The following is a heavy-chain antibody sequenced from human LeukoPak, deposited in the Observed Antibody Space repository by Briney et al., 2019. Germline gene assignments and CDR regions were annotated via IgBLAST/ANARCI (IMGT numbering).Heavy chain of an antibody. Sequence: PGGSLRLSCAASGFTFSSYVMSWVRQAPGKGLEWVSAISGSGGNTYYADSVKGRFTISRDYSRNTVYLQMNSLKTEDTAVYYCAKISGWSHYYGVDVWGQGTTVTVSS. D-gene: IGHD6-19*01. V-gene: IGHV3-23*01. CDR2: ISGSGGNT. CDR1: GFTFSSYV. J-gene: IGHJ6*02. CDR3: AKISGWSHYYGVDV.